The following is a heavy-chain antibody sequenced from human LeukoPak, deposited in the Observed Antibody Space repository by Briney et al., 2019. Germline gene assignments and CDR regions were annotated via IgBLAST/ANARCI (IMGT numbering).Heavy chain of an antibody. J-gene: IGHJ4*02. V-gene: IGHV4-61*01. Sequence: SETLSLTCTFSGGSLSSGSYYWSWIRQPPGKGLEWIGHIYYSGSTNYNPSLKSRVTIAVDTSKNQFSLKLSSGTAADTAVNYCAREVAVAGKVGYVYWGQGSLVTVSS. D-gene: IGHD6-19*01. CDR2: IYYSGST. CDR1: GGSLSSGSYY. CDR3: AREVAVAGKVGYVY.